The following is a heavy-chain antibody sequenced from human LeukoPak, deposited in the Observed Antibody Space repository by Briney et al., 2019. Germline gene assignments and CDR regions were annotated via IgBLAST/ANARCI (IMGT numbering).Heavy chain of an antibody. CDR3: ARPTPPAIAAAGILH. J-gene: IGHJ1*01. CDR2: IYYSGST. CDR1: GGSISSSSYY. Sequence: SETLSLTCTVSGGSISSSSYYWGWIRQPPGKGLEWIGSIYYSGSTYYNPSLKSRVTISVDTSKNQFSLKLSPVTAADTAVYYCARPTPPAIAAAGILHWGQGTPVTVSS. V-gene: IGHV4-39*01. D-gene: IGHD6-13*01.